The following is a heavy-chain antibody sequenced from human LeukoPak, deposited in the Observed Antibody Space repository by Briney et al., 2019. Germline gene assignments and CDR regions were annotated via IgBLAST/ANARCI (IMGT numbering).Heavy chain of an antibody. D-gene: IGHD1-26*01. Sequence: SETLSLTCTVSGGSISSGTYYWSWIRQPAGTGLEWLGRIYNSGNTDYNPSLKSRITVSVDTSKNQFSLKLNSVTAADTAVYYCARDRGANYGSVFDSWGQGTLVTVSS. CDR2: IYNSGNT. J-gene: IGHJ4*02. CDR1: GGSISSGTYY. CDR3: ARDRGANYGSVFDS. V-gene: IGHV4-61*02.